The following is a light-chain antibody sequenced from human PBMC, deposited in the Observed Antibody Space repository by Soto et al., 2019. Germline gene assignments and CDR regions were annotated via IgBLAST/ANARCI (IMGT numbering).Light chain of an antibody. CDR2: AVS. CDR1: SSDVGASIF. V-gene: IGLV2-14*01. J-gene: IGLJ1*01. CDR3: SSYTPNSSYV. Sequence: SALTQPASVSGSPGQSITISCTGTSSDVGASIFVSWYQQHPGKAPKLMIYAVSSRPSGVSYRFSGSKSGNTASLTISGLQAEDEADYYCSSYTPNSSYVFGTGTKVTVL.